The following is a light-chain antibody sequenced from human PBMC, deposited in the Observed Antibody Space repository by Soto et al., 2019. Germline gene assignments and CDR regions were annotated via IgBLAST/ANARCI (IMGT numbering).Light chain of an antibody. CDR3: LQDHSVPLS. J-gene: IGKJ5*01. V-gene: IGKV1-9*01. CDR1: PGISSY. CDR2: AAS. Sequence: QITDSPSTLTASVCSRVRFTFLSNPGISSYLAWYQQKPGKAPKLLIYAASSLLSGVPSRFSGSGSGTEFTLTISSLQPEDFATYYCLQDHSVPLSFGQGTRLEIK.